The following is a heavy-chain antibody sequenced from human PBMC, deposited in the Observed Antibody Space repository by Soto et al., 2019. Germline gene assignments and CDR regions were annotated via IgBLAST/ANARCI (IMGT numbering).Heavy chain of an antibody. J-gene: IGHJ6*02. CDR1: GGSISSGDYY. V-gene: IGHV4-30-4*01. CDR3: ARSGNYSSSSLYYYYGMDV. CDR2: IYYSGST. D-gene: IGHD6-6*01. Sequence: SETLSLTCTVSGGSISSGDYYWILIRQPPGKGLEWIGYIYYSGSTYYNPSLKSRVTISVDTSKNQFSLKLSSVTAADTAVYYCARSGNYSSSSLYYYYGMDVWGQGTTVTVSS.